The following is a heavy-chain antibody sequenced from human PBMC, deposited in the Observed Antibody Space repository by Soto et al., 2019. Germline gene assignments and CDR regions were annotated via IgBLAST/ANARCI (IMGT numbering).Heavy chain of an antibody. D-gene: IGHD2-21*02. CDR1: GFSLSTGGMG. J-gene: IGHJ6*02. V-gene: IGHV2-5*02. CDR3: VHSRCGGDCLQSYSSHYYYGVDI. CDR2: IYWDGDR. Sequence: QITLKESGPTLVKPTQTLTLTCTFSGFSLSTGGMGVGWIRQPPGKALEWLALIYWDGDRRYSPSLMNRLTIAKDTSKNQVVLTMTNMDPVDTATYYCVHSRCGGDCLQSYSSHYYYGVDIWGQGTTVTVSS.